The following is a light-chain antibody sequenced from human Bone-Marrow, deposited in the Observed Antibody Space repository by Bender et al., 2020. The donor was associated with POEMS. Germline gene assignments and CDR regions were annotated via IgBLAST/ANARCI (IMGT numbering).Light chain of an antibody. V-gene: IGLV2-23*01. J-gene: IGLJ3*02. CDR1: SSDVGDYKL. CDR3: CSYVSPNTWV. CDR2: EAN. Sequence: QSALTQPASVSASPGQSITISCTGTSSDVGDYKLVSWYQQHAGTVPKVMIYEANKRPSGVSDRFSGSTSGNTASLTISGLQAEDEADYYCCSYVSPNTWVFGGGTKLTVL.